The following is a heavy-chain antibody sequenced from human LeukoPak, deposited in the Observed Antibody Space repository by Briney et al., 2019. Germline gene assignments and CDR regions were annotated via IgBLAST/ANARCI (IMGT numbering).Heavy chain of an antibody. J-gene: IGHJ4*02. CDR2: VYPDGRT. CDR3: ARINPVYGDYDY. Sequence: GGSLRLSCAVSGFTVTDNYMSWVRQAPGKGLQWVSVVYPDGRTYYADSVKGRFTISRDNSRNTLLLQLNSLRADDTAVYYCARINPVYGDYDYWGQGTLVTVSS. V-gene: IGHV3-53*01. D-gene: IGHD4-17*01. CDR1: GFTVTDNY.